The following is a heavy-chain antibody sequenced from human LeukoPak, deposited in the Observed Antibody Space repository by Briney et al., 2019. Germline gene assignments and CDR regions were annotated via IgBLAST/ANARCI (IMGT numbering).Heavy chain of an antibody. CDR2: IYYSGST. D-gene: IGHD5-18*01. V-gene: IGHV4-59*12. CDR1: GGSISSYY. J-gene: IGHJ4*02. Sequence: PSETLSLTCTVSGGSISSYYWSWIRQPPGKGLEWIGYIYYSGSTNYNPSLKSRVTISVDTSKNQFSLKLSSVTAADTAVYYCAREGYTYPYYFDYWGQGTLVTVSS. CDR3: AREGYTYPYYFDY.